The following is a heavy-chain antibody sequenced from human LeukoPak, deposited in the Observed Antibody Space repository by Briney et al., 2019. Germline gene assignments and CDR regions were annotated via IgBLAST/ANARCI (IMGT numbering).Heavy chain of an antibody. CDR2: IYHSGST. V-gene: IGHV4-30-2*01. CDR1: GGSISSGGYY. D-gene: IGHD2-2*01. Sequence: PSQTLSLTCTVSGGSISSGGYYWSWIRQPPGKGLEWIGYIYHSGSTYYNPSLKSRVTMSVDTSKNQFSLKLSSVTAADTAVYYCARDIVVGEQYYYYMDVWGKGTTVTVSS. J-gene: IGHJ6*03. CDR3: ARDIVVGEQYYYYMDV.